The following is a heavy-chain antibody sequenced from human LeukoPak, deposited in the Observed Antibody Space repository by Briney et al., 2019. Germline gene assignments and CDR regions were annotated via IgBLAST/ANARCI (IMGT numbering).Heavy chain of an antibody. CDR2: IGRSSSPI. Sequence: GGSLRLSCAASGFTFSTYSMNWVRQASGKGLEWVSYIGRSSSPIYYADSVKGRFTISRDNAKNSLYLQMNGLRAEDTAVYYCARGPSSQFRTDYWGQGTLVTVSS. V-gene: IGHV3-48*01. J-gene: IGHJ4*02. D-gene: IGHD2-2*01. CDR1: GFTFSTYS. CDR3: ARGPSSQFRTDY.